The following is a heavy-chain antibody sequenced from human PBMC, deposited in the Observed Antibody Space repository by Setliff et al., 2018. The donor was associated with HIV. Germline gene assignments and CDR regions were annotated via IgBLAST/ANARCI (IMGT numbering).Heavy chain of an antibody. Sequence: PSETLSLTCAVSGASISSGGYSWSWIRQPPGKGLEWIGYVYHSGTIYYTPSLKSRLSISVDRPSNQLSLRISSVTAADTAMYFCARRPGGITRARLDNWGQGTLVTVSS. D-gene: IGHD3-16*01. CDR2: VYHSGTI. CDR1: GASISSGGYS. CDR3: ARRPGGITRARLDN. V-gene: IGHV4-30-2*01. J-gene: IGHJ4*02.